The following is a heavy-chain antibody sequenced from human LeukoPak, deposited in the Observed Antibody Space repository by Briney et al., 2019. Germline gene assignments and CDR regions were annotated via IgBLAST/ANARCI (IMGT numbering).Heavy chain of an antibody. CDR1: GFTFTSSA. D-gene: IGHD3-22*01. J-gene: IGHJ4*02. V-gene: IGHV3-23*01. Sequence: GGSLRLSCAAPGFTFTSSAMSWVRQAPGKGLECVSSISGSGGSTDYAGSVKGRFTISRDNSKNTLYLQMNGLRAEDTAVYYCASHKENFYDSSGNYWGQGTLVTVSS. CDR3: ASHKENFYDSSGNY. CDR2: ISGSGGST.